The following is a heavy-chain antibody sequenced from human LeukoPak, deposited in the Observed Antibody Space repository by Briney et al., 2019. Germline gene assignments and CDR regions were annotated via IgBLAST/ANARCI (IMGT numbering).Heavy chain of an antibody. CDR1: GFTFSSYG. J-gene: IGHJ4*02. D-gene: IGHD2-2*02. Sequence: PGGSLRLSCAASGFTFSSYGMHWVRQAPGKGLEWVAFIRYDGSNKYYADSVKGRFTISRDNSKNTLYLQMNSLRAEDTAVYYCAIVVPAAIGYWGQGTLVTVSS. V-gene: IGHV3-30*02. CDR3: AIVVPAAIGY. CDR2: IRYDGSNK.